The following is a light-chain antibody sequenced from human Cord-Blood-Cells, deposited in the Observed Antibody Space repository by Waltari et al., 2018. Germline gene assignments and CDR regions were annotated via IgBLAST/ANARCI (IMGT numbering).Light chain of an antibody. V-gene: IGKV1-8*01. J-gene: IGKJ1*01. Sequence: AIRMTQSPSSFSASTGDRVTITCRASQGISSCLAWYQQKPGKAPKLLIYAASTLQSGVPSRFSGSGSGTDFTLTISCLQSEDFATYYCQQYDSYPRTFGQGTKVEIK. CDR3: QQYDSYPRT. CDR2: AAS. CDR1: QGISSC.